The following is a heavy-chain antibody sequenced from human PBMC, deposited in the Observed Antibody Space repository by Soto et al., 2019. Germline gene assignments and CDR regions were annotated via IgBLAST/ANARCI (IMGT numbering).Heavy chain of an antibody. CDR3: ARGQTYYDFRSGYFS. Sequence: PGGSLRLSCAASGFTFSDYYMSWIRQAPGKGLEWVSYISSSSSYTNYADSVKGRFTISRDNAKNSLYLQMNSLRAEDTAVYYCARGQTYYDFRSGYFSWGQGTLVTV. CDR2: ISSSSSYT. D-gene: IGHD3-3*01. CDR1: GFTFSDYY. J-gene: IGHJ5*02. V-gene: IGHV3-11*06.